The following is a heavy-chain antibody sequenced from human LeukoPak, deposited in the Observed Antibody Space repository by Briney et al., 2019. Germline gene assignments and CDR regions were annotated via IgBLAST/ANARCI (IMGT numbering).Heavy chain of an antibody. CDR3: ARASVVAATPGFYGEGGY. Sequence: ASVKVSCKASGYTFTGYYMHWVRQAPGQGREGMGWTNPNSGGTNYAQKFQGRVTMTRDTSISTAYMELSRLRSDDTAVYYCARASVVAATPGFYGEGGYWGQGTLVTVSS. CDR2: TNPNSGGT. CDR1: GYTFTGYY. D-gene: IGHD2-15*01. V-gene: IGHV1-2*02. J-gene: IGHJ4*02.